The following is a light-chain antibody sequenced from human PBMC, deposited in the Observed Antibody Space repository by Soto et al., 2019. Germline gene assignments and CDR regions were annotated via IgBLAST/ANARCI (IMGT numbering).Light chain of an antibody. CDR3: QQYGRSPFT. J-gene: IGKJ2*01. V-gene: IGKV3-20*01. CDR1: QSVTNNY. CDR2: DAS. Sequence: EIVLTQSPGTLSLSPGERATLSCRASQSVTNNYLAWSQQKPGQAPRLLIYDASIRATGIPDRFSGGGSGSDFALTISRLEPEDLAVYYCQQYGRSPFTFGHGTKVEIK.